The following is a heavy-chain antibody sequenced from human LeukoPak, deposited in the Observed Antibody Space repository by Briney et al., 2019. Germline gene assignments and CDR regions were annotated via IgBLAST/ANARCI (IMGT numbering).Heavy chain of an antibody. CDR3: TSQYHDPVDYSKKDY. V-gene: IGHV3-73*01. D-gene: IGHD4-11*01. Sequence: GGSLRLSCAASGFTFSGSAMHWVRQASGKGLEWVGRIRSKADSYATAYAASVKGRFTISRDDSKNTAYLQMNSLKTEDTAVYYCTSQYHDPVDYSKKDYWGQGTLVTVSS. J-gene: IGHJ4*02. CDR2: IRSKADSYAT. CDR1: GFTFSGSA.